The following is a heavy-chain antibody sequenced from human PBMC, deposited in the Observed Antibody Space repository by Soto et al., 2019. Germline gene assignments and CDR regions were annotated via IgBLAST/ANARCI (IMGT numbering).Heavy chain of an antibody. CDR2: IFYSGTT. CDR1: GGSISSGGYF. J-gene: IGHJ4*02. V-gene: IGHV4-31*03. Sequence: QVQLQESGPGLVKPSQTLSLTCTVSGGSISSGGYFWSWIRQPPGKGLEWIGNIFYSGTTYYNPSLKRRVTISVDTSKTQFSLKLSSVTAADTAVYFCARGVLYWGQGTLVTVSS. D-gene: IGHD1-1*01. CDR3: ARGVLY.